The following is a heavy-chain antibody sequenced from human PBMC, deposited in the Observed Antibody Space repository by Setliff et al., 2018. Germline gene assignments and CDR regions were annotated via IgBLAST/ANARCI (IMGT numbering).Heavy chain of an antibody. D-gene: IGHD2-2*01. CDR3: ARSESCGSTHCSPYDY. J-gene: IGHJ4*02. V-gene: IGHV3-33*08. CDR1: GFTFSTYR. CDR2: IWDDGGNK. Sequence: GGSLRLSCAASGFTFSTYRMHWVRQAPGKGLEWVAVIWDDGGNKYHADSVKGRFTISRDNSKNSLYLQMNSLRAEDTAVYYCARSESCGSTHCSPYDYWGQGTLVTV.